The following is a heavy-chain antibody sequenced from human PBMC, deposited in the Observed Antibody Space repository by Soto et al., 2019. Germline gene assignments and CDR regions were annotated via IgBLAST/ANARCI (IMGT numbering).Heavy chain of an antibody. CDR3: ARVQDCSGGSCYSEGWFDP. CDR2: ISAYNGNT. J-gene: IGHJ5*02. Sequence: QVQLVQSGAEVKKPGASVKVSCKASGYTFTSYGISWVRHAPGQGLEWMGWISAYNGNTNYAQKLQGRVTMTTDTSTSTAYMELRSLRSDDTAVYYCARVQDCSGGSCYSEGWFDPWGQGTLVTVSS. CDR1: GYTFTSYG. V-gene: IGHV1-18*01. D-gene: IGHD2-15*01.